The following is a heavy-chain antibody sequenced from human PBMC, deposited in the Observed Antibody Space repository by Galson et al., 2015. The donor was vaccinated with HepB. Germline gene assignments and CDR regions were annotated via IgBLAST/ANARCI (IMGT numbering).Heavy chain of an antibody. D-gene: IGHD2-2*01. CDR1: GGSISSGTYY. V-gene: IGHV4-31*09. CDR3: ANLGYCGTDDCHSVY. CDR2: IYNSGNT. Sequence: TLSLTCTVSGGSISSGTYYWSWIRQHPGKGLEWIGYIYNSGNTYYNPSLKSRVTISIDKSKNQFSLKLTSVTAADTAVYYCANLGYCGTDDCHSVYWSQGTLVTVSS. J-gene: IGHJ4*01.